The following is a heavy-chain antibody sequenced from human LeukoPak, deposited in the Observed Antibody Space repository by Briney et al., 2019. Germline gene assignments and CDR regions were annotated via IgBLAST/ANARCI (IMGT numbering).Heavy chain of an antibody. CDR2: IYHSGST. CDR1: GYSVSSGYY. Sequence: SETLSLTCAVSGYSVSSGYYWGWIRQPPGKGLEWIGSIYHSGSTYYNPSLKSRVTISVDTSKNQLSLKLSSVTAADTAVYYCARGHSGYDYGLFDYWGQGTLVTVSS. D-gene: IGHD5-12*01. J-gene: IGHJ4*02. V-gene: IGHV4-38-2*01. CDR3: ARGHSGYDYGLFDY.